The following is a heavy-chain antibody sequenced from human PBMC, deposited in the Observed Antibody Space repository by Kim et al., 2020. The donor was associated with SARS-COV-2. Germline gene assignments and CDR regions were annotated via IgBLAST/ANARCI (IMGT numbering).Heavy chain of an antibody. V-gene: IGHV3-23*01. CDR2: ST. J-gene: IGHJ4*02. D-gene: IGHD2-15*01. Sequence: STYYADSVKGRFTISRDNSKNTLYLQMNSLRAEDTAVYYCANVVKLQFDYWGQGTLVTVSS. CDR3: ANVVKLQFDY.